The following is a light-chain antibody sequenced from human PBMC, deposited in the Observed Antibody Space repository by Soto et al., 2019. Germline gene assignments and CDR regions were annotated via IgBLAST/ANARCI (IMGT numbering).Light chain of an antibody. J-gene: IGKJ4*01. Sequence: EIVLTRSPGTLSLSPGERATLSCRASQTINKNYFAWYQQKPGQAPRPLMYSASSRATGIPDRFSGSGSGTDFTLTISRLEPEDFAVYYCQYYGRSPLTFGGGTKVEIK. CDR1: QTINKNY. V-gene: IGKV3-20*01. CDR2: SAS. CDR3: QYYGRSPLT.